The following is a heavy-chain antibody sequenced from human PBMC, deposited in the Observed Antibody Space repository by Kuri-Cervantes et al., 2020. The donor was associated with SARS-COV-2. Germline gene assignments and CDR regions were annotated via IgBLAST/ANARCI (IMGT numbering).Heavy chain of an antibody. CDR3: ARHPATYSSSWSDAFDI. J-gene: IGHJ3*02. Sequence: GESLKISCKGSGYSFTSYWIGWVRQMPGKGLEWMGIIYPGDSDTRYSPSFQGQVTISADKSISTAYLQWSSLKASDTAMYYCARHPATYSSSWSDAFDIWGQGTMVTVSS. CDR1: GYSFTSYW. CDR2: IYPGDSDT. V-gene: IGHV5-51*01. D-gene: IGHD6-13*01.